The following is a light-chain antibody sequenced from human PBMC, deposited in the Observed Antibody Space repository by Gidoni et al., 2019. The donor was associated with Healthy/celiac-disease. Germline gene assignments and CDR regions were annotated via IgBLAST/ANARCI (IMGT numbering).Light chain of an antibody. J-gene: IGKJ4*01. CDR2: AAS. CDR3: QQLNSYRLT. V-gene: IGKV1-9*01. CDR1: QGISSY. Sequence: DIQLTQSPSFLSASVGDRVTITCRASQGISSYLAWYQQKQGKAPKLLIYAASTLQSGVPSRFSGSGSWTEFTLTISSLQPEDFATYYCQQLNSYRLTFGGGTKVEIK.